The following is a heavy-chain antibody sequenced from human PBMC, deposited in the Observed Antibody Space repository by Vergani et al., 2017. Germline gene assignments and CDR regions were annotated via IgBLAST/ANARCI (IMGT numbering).Heavy chain of an antibody. Sequence: QVQLVQSGAEVKKPGASVKVSCKASGYTFTSYGISWVRQAPGQGLEWMGWISAYNGNTNYAQKLQGRVTMTTDTSTSTAYMELRSLRSDGTAVYYCARGRYCSSTSCYAPYYYYMDVWGKGTTVTVSS. CDR3: ARGRYCSSTSCYAPYYYYMDV. J-gene: IGHJ6*03. D-gene: IGHD2-2*01. CDR1: GYTFTSYG. V-gene: IGHV1-18*01. CDR2: ISAYNGNT.